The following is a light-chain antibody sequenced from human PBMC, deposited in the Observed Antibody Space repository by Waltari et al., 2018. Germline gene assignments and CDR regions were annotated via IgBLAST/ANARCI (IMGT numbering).Light chain of an antibody. V-gene: IGLV1-44*01. CDR2: SDN. Sequence: QSVLTQPPSVSATPGQRVIISCAGSSSNIGDNDVNWYQQLPGTAPKLLMFSDNQRPSGVPDRCSGSKSGTSASLAISGLQSEDEADYYCAAWDDSLNGPVFGGGTNVTVL. J-gene: IGLJ2*01. CDR1: SSNIGDND. CDR3: AAWDDSLNGPV.